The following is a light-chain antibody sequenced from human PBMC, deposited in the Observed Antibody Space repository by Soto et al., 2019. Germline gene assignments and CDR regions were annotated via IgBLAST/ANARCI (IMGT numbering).Light chain of an antibody. Sequence: QSVLTQSPSASASLGASVKLTCTLSSGHSSYAIAWHQQQPEKGPRYLMKLKSDGSHSKGDVIPDRVSGSSSGAERYLTISSLQSEDEADYYCQTWGTGIHVFGTGTKLTVL. CDR1: SGHSSYA. V-gene: IGLV4-69*01. CDR3: QTWGTGIHV. J-gene: IGLJ1*01. CDR2: LKSDGSH.